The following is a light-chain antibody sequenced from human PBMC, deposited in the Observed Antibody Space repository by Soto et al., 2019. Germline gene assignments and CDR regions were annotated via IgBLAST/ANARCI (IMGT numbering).Light chain of an antibody. CDR3: CSYAGSSTRV. CDR1: SSDVGGYDY. V-gene: IGLV2-11*01. CDR2: DVT. J-gene: IGLJ1*01. Sequence: QSALTQPRSVSGSPTQSVTISCTGTSSDVGGYDYVSWYQQHPGKAPKLIIYDVTNRPSGIPDRFSASKSGNTASLTISGLQADDEADYYCCSYAGSSTRVFGTGTKVTVL.